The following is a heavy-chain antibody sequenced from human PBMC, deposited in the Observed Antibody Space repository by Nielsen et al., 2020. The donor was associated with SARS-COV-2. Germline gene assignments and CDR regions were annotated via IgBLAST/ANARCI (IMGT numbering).Heavy chain of an antibody. J-gene: IGHJ4*02. CDR2: ISSSSSYI. CDR3: ARGVAAAGRAADY. V-gene: IGHV3-21*01. Sequence: GGSLRLSCAASGFTVSSNYMNWVRQAPGKGLEWVSSISSSSSYIYYADSVKGRFTISRDNAKNSLYLQMNSLRAEDTAVYYCARGVAAAGRAADYWGQGTLVTVSS. D-gene: IGHD6-13*01. CDR1: GFTVSSNY.